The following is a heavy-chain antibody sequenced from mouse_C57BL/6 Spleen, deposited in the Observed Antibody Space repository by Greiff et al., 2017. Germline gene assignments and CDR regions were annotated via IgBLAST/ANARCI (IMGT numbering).Heavy chain of an antibody. CDR3: TGRGLRRYFDV. Sequence: EVHLVESGGGLVQPGGSMKLSCVASGFTFSNYWMNWVRQSPEKGLEWVAQIRLKSDNYATHYAESVKGRFTISRDDSKSSVYLQMNNLRAEDTGIYYCTGRGLRRYFDVWGTGTTVTVSS. D-gene: IGHD2-4*01. V-gene: IGHV6-3*01. J-gene: IGHJ1*03. CDR2: IRLKSDNYAT. CDR1: GFTFSNYW.